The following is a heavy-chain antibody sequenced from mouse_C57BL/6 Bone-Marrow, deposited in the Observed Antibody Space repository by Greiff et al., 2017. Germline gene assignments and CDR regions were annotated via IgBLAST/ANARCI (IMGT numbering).Heavy chain of an antibody. J-gene: IGHJ1*03. CDR1: GFTFSSYT. CDR3: SRQVTTVLATKYFDV. V-gene: IGHV5-9*01. D-gene: IGHD1-1*01. CDR2: ISGGGGNT. Sequence: LVESGGGLVKPGGSLKLSCAASGFTFSSYTMSWVRQTPEKRLQWVAAISGGGGNTYSPDSVKGRFTISRDNDKNILYLQMSRLRSEDTALYYCSRQVTTVLATKYFDVWGTGTTVTVSA.